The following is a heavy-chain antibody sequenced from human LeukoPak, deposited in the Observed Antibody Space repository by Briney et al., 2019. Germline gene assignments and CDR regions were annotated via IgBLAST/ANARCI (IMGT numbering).Heavy chain of an antibody. CDR1: GFTFSSYE. Sequence: GGSLRLSCAASGFTFSSYEMNWVRQAPGKGLEWVSAISGSGGSTYYADSVKGRFTISRDNSKNTLYLQMNSLRAEDTAVYYCAKDRRAGWTHPYYFDYWGQGTLVTVSS. D-gene: IGHD6-19*01. CDR2: ISGSGGST. J-gene: IGHJ4*02. CDR3: AKDRRAGWTHPYYFDY. V-gene: IGHV3-23*01.